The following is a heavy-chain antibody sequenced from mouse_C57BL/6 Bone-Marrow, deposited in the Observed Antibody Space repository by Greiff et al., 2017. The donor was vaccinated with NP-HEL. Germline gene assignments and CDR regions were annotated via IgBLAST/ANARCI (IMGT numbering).Heavy chain of an antibody. CDR2: INPNNGGT. CDR1: GYTFTDYY. Sequence: EVQLQQSGPELVKPGASVKISCKASGYTFTDYYMNWVKQSHGKSLEWIGDINPNNGGTSYNQKFKGKATLTVDKSSSTAYMELRSLTSEDSAVYYCARRWLLLYWYFDVWGTGTTVTVSS. D-gene: IGHD2-3*01. V-gene: IGHV1-26*01. CDR3: ARRWLLLYWYFDV. J-gene: IGHJ1*03.